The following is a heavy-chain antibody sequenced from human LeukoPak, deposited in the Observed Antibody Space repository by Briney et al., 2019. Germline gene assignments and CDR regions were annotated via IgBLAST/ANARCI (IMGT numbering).Heavy chain of an antibody. CDR2: ISYDGSNK. D-gene: IGHD6-13*01. CDR1: GFTFSSYA. V-gene: IGHV3-30-3*01. CDR3: ARRLYSSSWAFFGYYGMDV. Sequence: GRSLRLSCAASGFTFSSYAMHWVRQAPGKGLEWVAVISYDGSNKYYADSVKGRFTISRDNSKNTLYLQMNSLRAEDTAVYYCARRLYSSSWAFFGYYGMDVWGQGTTVTVSS. J-gene: IGHJ6*02.